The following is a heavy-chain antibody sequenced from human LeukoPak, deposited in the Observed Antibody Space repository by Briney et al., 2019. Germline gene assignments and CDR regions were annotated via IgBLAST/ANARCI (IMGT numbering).Heavy chain of an antibody. V-gene: IGHV1-2*02. CDR2: INPNSGGT. CDR1: GYTFTSYD. J-gene: IGHJ6*03. Sequence: APVKVSCKASGYTFTSYDINWVRQATGQGLEWMGWINPNSGGTNYAQKFQGRVTMTRDTSISTAYMELSRLRSDDTAVYYCARDTGCSSTSCLYYYMDVWGKGTTVTVSS. D-gene: IGHD2-2*01. CDR3: ARDTGCSSTSCLYYYMDV.